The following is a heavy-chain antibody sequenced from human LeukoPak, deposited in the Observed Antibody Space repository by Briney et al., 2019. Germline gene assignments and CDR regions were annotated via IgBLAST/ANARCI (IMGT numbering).Heavy chain of an antibody. J-gene: IGHJ4*02. CDR2: FNWKGGRT. CDR3: ARDDHSDDYPLY. D-gene: IGHD4-17*01. Sequence: GGSLRLSCAAPGFTFTTNYMCWVRQAPGKGLEWVSGFNWKGGRTDSADSVKGGFTFSPDNAKNSLYLQMKSLRAAAPALFYSARDDHSDDYPLYWVQGTLVSVCS. V-gene: IGHV3-20*04. CDR1: GFTFTTNY.